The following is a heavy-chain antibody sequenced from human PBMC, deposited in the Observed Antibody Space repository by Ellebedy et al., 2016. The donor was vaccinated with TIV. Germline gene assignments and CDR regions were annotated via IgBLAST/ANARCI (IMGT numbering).Heavy chain of an antibody. Sequence: GGSLRLSCAASGFTFSTYAMNWLRQAPGKGLEWVSSIIGSGGSTLYADSVKGRFTTSRDNSKNMVYLQMNSLRVEDTAVYYCAKAGYSSAWYLVFDYWGQGTLVTVSS. D-gene: IGHD6-19*01. CDR1: GFTFSTYA. V-gene: IGHV3-23*01. CDR2: IIGSGGST. J-gene: IGHJ4*02. CDR3: AKAGYSSAWYLVFDY.